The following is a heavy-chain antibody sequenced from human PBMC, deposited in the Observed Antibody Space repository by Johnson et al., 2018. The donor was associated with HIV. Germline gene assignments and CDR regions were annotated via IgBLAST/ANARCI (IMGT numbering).Heavy chain of an antibody. D-gene: IGHD6-13*01. V-gene: IGHV3-30-3*01. CDR1: GFTFSSYA. CDR3: AKDFGSSSWHAFDV. J-gene: IGHJ3*01. Sequence: QVQLVESGGGVVQPGRSLRLSCAASGFTFSSYAMHWVRQAPGKGLEWVAVISYDGSNKYYADPVKGRFTISRDNAKTSLYLQINSLRAVDTAVYYCAKDFGSSSWHAFDVWGQGTMVTVSS. CDR2: ISYDGSNK.